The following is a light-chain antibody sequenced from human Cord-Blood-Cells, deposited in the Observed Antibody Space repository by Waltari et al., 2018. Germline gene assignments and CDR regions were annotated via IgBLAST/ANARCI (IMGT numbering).Light chain of an antibody. V-gene: IGKV1-6*01. CDR3: LQDYNYPRT. CDR2: AAS. Sequence: AIQMTQSPSSLSASVGDRVPITCQASQGIRNDLGWYQQKPGKAPKLLIYAASSLQSGVPSSFSGSGSGTDFTLPISSLQPEDFATYYCLQDYNYPRTFGQGTKVEIK. J-gene: IGKJ1*01. CDR1: QGIRND.